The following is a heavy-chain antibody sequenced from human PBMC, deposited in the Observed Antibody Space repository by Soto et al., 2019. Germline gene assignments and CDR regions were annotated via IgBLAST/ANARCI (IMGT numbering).Heavy chain of an antibody. J-gene: IGHJ6*02. CDR3: AREGDSSGWYFNYYGMDV. V-gene: IGHV1-46*01. Sequence: ASVKVSCXASGYTFTSYYMHWVRQAPGQGLEWMGIINPSGGSTSYAQKFQGRVTMTRDTSTSTVYMELSSLRSEDTAVYYCAREGDSSGWYFNYYGMDVWGQGTTVTVSS. CDR2: INPSGGST. CDR1: GYTFTSYY. D-gene: IGHD6-19*01.